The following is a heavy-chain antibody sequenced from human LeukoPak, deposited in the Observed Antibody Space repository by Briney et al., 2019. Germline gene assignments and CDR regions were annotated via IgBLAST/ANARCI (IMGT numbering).Heavy chain of an antibody. CDR2: IFGSGGSA. V-gene: IGHV3-23*01. CDR1: GFTFNSYA. D-gene: IGHD6-19*01. Sequence: GGSLRLSCAASGFTFNSYAMYWVRQAPGKGLEWVSGIFGSGGSAHYADSVKGRFTISRDNSKNTVYLQMNSLRAEDTAVYYCAKTTTGYSSGRYPGWPVDCWGQGALVTVSS. CDR3: AKTTTGYSSGRYPGWPVDC. J-gene: IGHJ4*02.